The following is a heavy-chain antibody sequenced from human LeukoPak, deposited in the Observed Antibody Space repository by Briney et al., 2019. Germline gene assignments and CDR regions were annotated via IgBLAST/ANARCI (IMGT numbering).Heavy chain of an antibody. CDR1: GYTFTSYY. CDR3: ARGRGGWDDAFDI. Sequence: ASVKVSCKASGYTFTSYYMHWVRQAPGQGLEWMGVINPSGGSTSYAQKFQGRVTMTRDTSTSTVYMELSSLRSEDMAVYYCARGRGGWDDAFDIWGQGTMVTVSS. V-gene: IGHV1-46*01. CDR2: INPSGGST. J-gene: IGHJ3*02. D-gene: IGHD4-23*01.